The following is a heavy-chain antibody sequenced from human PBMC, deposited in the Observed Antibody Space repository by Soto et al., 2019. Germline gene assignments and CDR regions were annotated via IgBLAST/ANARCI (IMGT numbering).Heavy chain of an antibody. CDR1: GGSFSGYY. J-gene: IGHJ4*02. CDR3: ARDEPSRVADKTFDY. Sequence: SETLSLTCAVYGGSFSGYYWSWIRQPPGKGLEWIGEINHSGSTNYNPSLKSRVTISVDTSKNQFSLKLSSVTAADTAVYYCARDEPSRVADKTFDYWGQGTLVTVSS. V-gene: IGHV4-34*01. CDR2: INHSGST. D-gene: IGHD6-19*01.